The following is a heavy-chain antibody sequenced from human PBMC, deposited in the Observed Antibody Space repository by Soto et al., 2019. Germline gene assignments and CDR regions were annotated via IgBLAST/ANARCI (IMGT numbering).Heavy chain of an antibody. J-gene: IGHJ4*02. V-gene: IGHV2-70*11. CDR1: GFSLSTSGMC. CDR2: IDWDDDK. CDR3: ARTCRDGYTYSGDLIDY. D-gene: IGHD5-12*01. Sequence: SGPTLVNPTQTLTLTCTFSGFSLSTSGMCVSWIRQPPGKALEWLARIDWDDDKYYSTSLKTRLTISKDTSKNQVVLTMTNMDPVDTATYYCARTCRDGYTYSGDLIDYWGQGTLVTVSS.